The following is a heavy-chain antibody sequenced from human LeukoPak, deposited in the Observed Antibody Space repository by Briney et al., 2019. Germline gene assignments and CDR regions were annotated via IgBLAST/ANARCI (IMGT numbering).Heavy chain of an antibody. Sequence: ASVKVSCKASGYTFTSHDINWVRQATGQGLEWMGWMNPNSGNTGYAQKFQGRVTMTRNTSISTAYMELSSLRSEDTAVYYCARGLSGWYLYYYYGMDVWGQGTTVTVSS. CDR1: GYTFTSHD. V-gene: IGHV1-8*01. D-gene: IGHD6-19*01. J-gene: IGHJ6*02. CDR2: MNPNSGNT. CDR3: ARGLSGWYLYYYYGMDV.